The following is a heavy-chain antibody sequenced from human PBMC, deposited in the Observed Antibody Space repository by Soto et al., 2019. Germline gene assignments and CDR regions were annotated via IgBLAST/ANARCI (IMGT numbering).Heavy chain of an antibody. V-gene: IGHV1-3*04. Sequence: ASVKVSCKASGYTFSSYALHWVRQAPGHRPEWIGWINTGNGNTKYSENFHGRATITKVTSLSTSYMELSSMASDETAVYLCERAGDYCSTARGYIISYWG. J-gene: IGHJ4*01. CDR1: GYTFSSYA. CDR2: INTGNGNT. CDR3: ERAGDYCSTARGYIISY. D-gene: IGHD4-17*01.